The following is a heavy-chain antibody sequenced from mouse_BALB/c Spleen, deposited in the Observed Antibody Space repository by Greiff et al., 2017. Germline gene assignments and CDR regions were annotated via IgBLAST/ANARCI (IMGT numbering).Heavy chain of an antibody. CDR1: GYTFTSYN. V-gene: IGHV1-12*01. CDR2: IYPGNGDT. J-gene: IGHJ2*01. Sequence: QSGAELVKPGASVKMSCKASGYTFTSYNMHWVKQTPGQGLEWIGAIYPGNGDTSYNQKFKGKATLTADKSSSTAYMQLSSLTSEDSAVYYCARWDYWGQGTTLTVSS. CDR3: ARWDY.